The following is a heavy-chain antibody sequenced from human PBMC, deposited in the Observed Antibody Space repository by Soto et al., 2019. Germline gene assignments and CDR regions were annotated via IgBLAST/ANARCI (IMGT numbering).Heavy chain of an antibody. CDR3: AKGDSSGYYFYTPFDY. CDR1: GFTFSSYA. CDR2: ISGSGGST. D-gene: IGHD3-22*01. V-gene: IGHV3-23*01. Sequence: PGGSLRLSCAASGFTFSSYAMSWVRQAPGKGLEWVSAISGSGGSTYYADSVKGRFTISRDNSKNTLYLQMNSLRAEDTAVYYCAKGDSSGYYFYTPFDYWGQGPLVTVSS. J-gene: IGHJ4*02.